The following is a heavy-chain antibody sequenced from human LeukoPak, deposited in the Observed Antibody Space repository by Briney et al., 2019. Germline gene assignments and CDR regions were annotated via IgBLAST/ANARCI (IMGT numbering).Heavy chain of an antibody. D-gene: IGHD6-19*01. Sequence: PGLSLRLSCAASGFTFSNYDMHWVRQAPGKGLEWVAVIWFDGSNKFYADSVKGRFTISRDNSKNTLYLQMNSLRAEDTAVYYCASSAGALIDCWGQGTLVIVSS. CDR3: ASSAGALIDC. CDR1: GFTFSNYD. CDR2: IWFDGSNK. J-gene: IGHJ4*02. V-gene: IGHV3-33*01.